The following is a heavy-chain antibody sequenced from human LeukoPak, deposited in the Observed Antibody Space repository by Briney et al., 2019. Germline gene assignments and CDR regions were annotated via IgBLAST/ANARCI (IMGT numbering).Heavy chain of an antibody. J-gene: IGHJ4*02. D-gene: IGHD3-22*01. V-gene: IGHV4-59*08. CDR3: ARHGGVVVITPFDY. CDR2: IYYSGST. Sequence: SETLSLTCTVSGGSISSYYWSWIRQPPGKGLEWIGYIYYSGSTNYNPSLKSRVTISVVTSKNQFSLKLSSVTAADTAVYYCARHGGVVVITPFDYWGQGTLVTVSS. CDR1: GGSISSYY.